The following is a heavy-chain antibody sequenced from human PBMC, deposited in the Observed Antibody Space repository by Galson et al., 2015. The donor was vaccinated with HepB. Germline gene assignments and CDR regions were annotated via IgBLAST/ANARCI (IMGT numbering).Heavy chain of an antibody. V-gene: IGHV3-21*01. CDR2: ITSSSSYI. D-gene: IGHD2-2*01. CDR1: GFTFSSYS. Sequence: SLRLSCAASGFTFSSYSMNWVRQAPGKGLEWVSSITSSSSYIYYADSVKGRFTISRDNAKNSLYLQMNSLRAEDTAVYYCARDRDIVVVPAARDYYYGMDVWGQGTTVTVSS. CDR3: ARDRDIVVVPAARDYYYGMDV. J-gene: IGHJ6*02.